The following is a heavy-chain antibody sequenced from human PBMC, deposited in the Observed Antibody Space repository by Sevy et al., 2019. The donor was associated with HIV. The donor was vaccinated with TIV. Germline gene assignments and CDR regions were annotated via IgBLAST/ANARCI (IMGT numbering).Heavy chain of an antibody. V-gene: IGHV3-15*07. CDR1: GFTFANAW. CDR2: IKSKTDGGTT. D-gene: IGHD6-13*01. J-gene: IGHJ6*02. Sequence: GGSLRLSCAASGFTFANAWMNWVRQTPGKGLEWVGRIKSKTDGGTTDYVAPVKGRFTISRDDSKNTLYLQMNSLKTEDTAVYYCTTGEDVYSSSWHPHYYYGMDVWGQGTTVTVSS. CDR3: TTGEDVYSSSWHPHYYYGMDV.